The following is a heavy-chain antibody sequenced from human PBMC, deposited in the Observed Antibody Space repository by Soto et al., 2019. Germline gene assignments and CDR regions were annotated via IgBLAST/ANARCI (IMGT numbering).Heavy chain of an antibody. CDR2: INPNSGGT. Sequence: GASVKVSCKASGYTFSDYYIHWVRQAPGQGLEWMGWINPNSGGTKYAPKFQGGVTMTRDTSSTTAYMELSRLRSGDTAVYYCAREPATAKPEGVDFWGQGTLVNVSS. CDR1: GYTFSDYY. V-gene: IGHV1-2*02. J-gene: IGHJ4*02. CDR3: AREPATAKPEGVDF. D-gene: IGHD1-1*01.